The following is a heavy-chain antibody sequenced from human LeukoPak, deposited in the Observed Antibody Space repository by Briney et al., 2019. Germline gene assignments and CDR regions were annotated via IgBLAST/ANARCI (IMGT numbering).Heavy chain of an antibody. CDR1: GYTFTSYD. Sequence: GASVKVSCTASGYTFTSYDINWVRQATGQGLEWMGWMNPNSGNTGYAQKFQGRVIMTRNTSISTAYMELSSLRSEDTAVYYCANLAYCGGDCYYSGDYYYYGMDVWGQGTTVTVSS. V-gene: IGHV1-8*01. CDR3: ANLAYCGGDCYYSGDYYYYGMDV. CDR2: MNPNSGNT. D-gene: IGHD2-21*02. J-gene: IGHJ6*02.